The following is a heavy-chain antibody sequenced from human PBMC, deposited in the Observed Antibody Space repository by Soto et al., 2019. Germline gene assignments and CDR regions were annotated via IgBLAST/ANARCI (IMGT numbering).Heavy chain of an antibody. D-gene: IGHD2-15*01. Sequence: PSETLSLTCAVYGGSFSGYYWSWIRQPPGKGLEWIGEINHSGSTNYNPSLKSRVTISVDTSKNQFSLKLSSVTAADTAVYYCASQGRKYIDAFDIWGQGTMVTVSS. CDR3: ASQGRKYIDAFDI. J-gene: IGHJ3*02. CDR2: INHSGST. V-gene: IGHV4-34*01. CDR1: GGSFSGYY.